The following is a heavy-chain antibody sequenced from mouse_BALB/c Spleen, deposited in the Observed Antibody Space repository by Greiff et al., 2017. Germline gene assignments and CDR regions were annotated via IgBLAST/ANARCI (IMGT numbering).Heavy chain of an antibody. V-gene: IGHV5-17*02. Sequence: EVHLVESGGGLVQPGGSRKLSCAASGFTFSSFGMHWVRQAPEKGLEWVAYISSGSSTIYYADTVKGRFTISRDNPKNTLFLQMTSLRSEDTAMYYCARQRGYYAMDYWGQGTSVTVSS. CDR2: ISSGSSTI. CDR1: GFTFSSFG. CDR3: ARQRGYYAMDY. J-gene: IGHJ4*01.